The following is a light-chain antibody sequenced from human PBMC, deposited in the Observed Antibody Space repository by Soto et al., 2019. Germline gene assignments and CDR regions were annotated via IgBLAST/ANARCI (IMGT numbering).Light chain of an antibody. V-gene: IGKV3-15*01. Sequence: EIVMTQSPVTLSVSPGDRATLSCRASQSVNSNLAWYQHKPGQTPKLLIYVASTRATGIPARFSGSGSGTEVTLTISRLQSEDFAVYYCQPYNVLPLPFGGGTKVEFK. CDR3: QPYNVLPLP. CDR2: VAS. CDR1: QSVNSN. J-gene: IGKJ4*01.